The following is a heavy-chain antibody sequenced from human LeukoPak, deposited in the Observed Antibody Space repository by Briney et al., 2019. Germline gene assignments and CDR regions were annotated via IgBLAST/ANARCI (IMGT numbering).Heavy chain of an antibody. D-gene: IGHD1-26*01. CDR3: AEWDRAPYNWFDP. CDR2: IYYSGST. V-gene: IGHV4-39*01. J-gene: IGHJ5*02. Sequence: SETLSLTCKVSGGSISSSSYYWGWIRQPPGKGLEWIGSIYYSGSTYYNPSLKSRVTISVDTSKNQFSLKLSSVTAADTAVYYCAEWDRAPYNWFDPWGQGTLVTVSS. CDR1: GGSISSSSYY.